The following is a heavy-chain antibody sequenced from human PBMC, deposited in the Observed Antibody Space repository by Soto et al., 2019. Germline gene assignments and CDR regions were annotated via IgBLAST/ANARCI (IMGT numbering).Heavy chain of an antibody. CDR2: ISAYNGNT. J-gene: IGHJ4*02. CDR1: GYTFSSYH. CDR3: ARDRPPVDY. Sequence: QIQLVQSGAEVKKPGASVKVSCKASGYTFSSYHITWVRQATGQGLEWMGWISAYNGNTNYAQNLQGRVTMTTDPSTSTADMELRSLRSDDTAVYYCARDRPPVDYWGQGTLVTVSS. V-gene: IGHV1-18*01.